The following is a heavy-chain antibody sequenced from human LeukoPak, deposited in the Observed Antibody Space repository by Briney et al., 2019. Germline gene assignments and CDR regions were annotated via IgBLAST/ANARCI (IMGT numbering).Heavy chain of an antibody. D-gene: IGHD2-15*01. J-gene: IGHJ5*02. Sequence: GGALRLSCAASGFTFSGYSMNGVRQAPGKGLEWVSSISSSSSSIYYADSVKGRVTISRDNAKNPLYLQMNSLRVEDTAVYYCARAREYCSGGSCWFDPWGQGTLVTVSS. CDR2: ISSSSSSI. V-gene: IGHV3-21*01. CDR3: ARAREYCSGGSCWFDP. CDR1: GFTFSGYS.